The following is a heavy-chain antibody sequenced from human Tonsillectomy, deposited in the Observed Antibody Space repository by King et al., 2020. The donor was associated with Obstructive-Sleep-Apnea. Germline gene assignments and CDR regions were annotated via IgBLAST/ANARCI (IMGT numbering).Heavy chain of an antibody. Sequence: VQLQESGPGLVKPSQTLSLTCIVSGGSISSDGYYWSWIRKHPGKGLEWIADIYYSGSTYYNPSLKSRVTISVDTSKNQLSLKLSSMTPADTAGYYCARGSPYYFDYWGQGTLVTVSS. V-gene: IGHV4-31*03. CDR1: GGSISSDGYY. CDR2: IYYSGST. D-gene: IGHD3-10*01. J-gene: IGHJ4*02. CDR3: ARGSPYYFDY.